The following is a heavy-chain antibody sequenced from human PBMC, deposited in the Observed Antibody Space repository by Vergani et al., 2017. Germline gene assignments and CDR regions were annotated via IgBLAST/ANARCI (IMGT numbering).Heavy chain of an antibody. CDR3: ARGRPYGGWFDP. J-gene: IGHJ5*02. D-gene: IGHD4-17*01. Sequence: QVHLVQSGSEVKKPGASVKVSCKASGYTITDYYTHWVRHAPGQRLEWMGWINPNSGGTEYAQKFQSRVTMTWDTSTTTAYVDLSSLRSDDTAVYYCARGRPYGGWFDPWGQGTLVTVSS. CDR2: INPNSGGT. V-gene: IGHV1-2*02. CDR1: GYTITDYY.